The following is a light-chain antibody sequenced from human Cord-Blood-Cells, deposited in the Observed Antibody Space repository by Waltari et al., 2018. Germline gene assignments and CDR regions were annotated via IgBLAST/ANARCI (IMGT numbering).Light chain of an antibody. J-gene: IGLJ1*01. Sequence: QSVLPQPPSVSEAPRPRVLIPCSGCSSNIGNNALNLYQQLPGKAPKLLIYYDDLLPSGVSDRFSGSKSGTSASLAISGLQSEDEADYYCAAWDDSLNGYVFGTGTKVTVL. V-gene: IGLV1-36*01. CDR1: SSNIGNNA. CDR3: AAWDDSLNGYV. CDR2: YDD.